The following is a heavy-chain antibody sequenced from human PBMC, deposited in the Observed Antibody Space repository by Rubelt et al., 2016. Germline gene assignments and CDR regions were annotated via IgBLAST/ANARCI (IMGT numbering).Heavy chain of an antibody. D-gene: IGHD3-10*01. CDR3: TRGGVRGNWFDP. V-gene: IGHV4-39*07. CDR1: GASLSTTTYF. CDR2: IYYSGTT. J-gene: IGHJ5*02. Sequence: QLQLQESGPGLVKPSETLSLTCTVSGASLSTTTYFWGWIRQPPGKGLEWIATIYYSGTTYYNASLKSRVTISVDKSKNQISLTLISVTAADTAVYYCTRGGVRGNWFDPWGQGTLVTVSS.